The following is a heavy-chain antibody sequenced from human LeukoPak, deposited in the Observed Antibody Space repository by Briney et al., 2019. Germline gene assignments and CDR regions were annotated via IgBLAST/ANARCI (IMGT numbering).Heavy chain of an antibody. Sequence: PGGSLRISCVVSGFTFSSYGMSWVRQAPGKGLEWVSVISGGGGSLYYADSVKGRFTISRDNSKNTLYLQMNSLRAEDTAVYYCAKDSSGYSDYFDYWGQGTLVTVSS. CDR3: AKDSSGYSDYFDY. D-gene: IGHD3-22*01. V-gene: IGHV3-23*01. CDR2: ISGGGGSL. J-gene: IGHJ4*02. CDR1: GFTFSSYG.